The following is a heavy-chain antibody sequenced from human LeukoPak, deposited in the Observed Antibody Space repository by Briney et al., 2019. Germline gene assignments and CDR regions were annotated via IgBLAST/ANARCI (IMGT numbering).Heavy chain of an antibody. Sequence: PSETLSLTCTVSGGSISSGGYYWSWIRQHPGKGLEWIGYIYYSGSTYYNPSLKSRVTISVDTSKNQFSLKLSSVTAADTAVYYCARVGRGYYDSSGYSFDYWGQGTLVTVSS. CDR3: ARVGRGYYDSSGYSFDY. V-gene: IGHV4-31*03. CDR2: IYYSGST. D-gene: IGHD3-22*01. J-gene: IGHJ4*02. CDR1: GGSISSGGYY.